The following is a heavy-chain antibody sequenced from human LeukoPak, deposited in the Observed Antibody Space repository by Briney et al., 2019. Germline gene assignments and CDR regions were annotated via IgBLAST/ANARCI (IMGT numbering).Heavy chain of an antibody. CDR1: GFTFDDYA. CDR3: AGSGAFDI. CDR2: ISWNSGSI. J-gene: IGHJ3*02. Sequence: GGSLRLSCAASGFTFDDYAMHWVRQAPGKGLEWVSGISWNSGSIGYADSVKGRFTISRDNAKNSLYLQMNSPRAEDTALYYCAGSGAFDIWGQGTMVTVSS. V-gene: IGHV3-9*01.